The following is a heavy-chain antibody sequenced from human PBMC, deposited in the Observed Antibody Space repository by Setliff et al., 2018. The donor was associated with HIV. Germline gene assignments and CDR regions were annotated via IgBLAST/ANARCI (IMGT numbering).Heavy chain of an antibody. Sequence: GGSLRLSCAASGFTFSSYGMHWVRQAPGKGLQWVAVIWYDGSNKNYADSVKGRFTISRDDSKNTLYLQMNSLRLEDTAVYYCASGRDTSRADYWGQGSLVTVSS. CDR1: GFTFSSYG. V-gene: IGHV3-33*01. CDR3: ASGRDTSRADY. D-gene: IGHD2-2*01. J-gene: IGHJ4*02. CDR2: IWYDGSNK.